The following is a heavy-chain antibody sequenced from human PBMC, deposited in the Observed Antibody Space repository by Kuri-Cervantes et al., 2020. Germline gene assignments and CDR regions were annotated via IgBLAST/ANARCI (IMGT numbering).Heavy chain of an antibody. CDR2: INPNSGGT. V-gene: IGHV1-2*02. CDR3: AREITMVRGGLDY. CDR1: GYIFTAYY. Sequence: ASVKVSCKASGYIFTAYYIHWVRQAPGQGLEWMGWINPNSGGTNYGQNFQGRVTMTRDTSISTTYMELSSLRSDDTAVYYCAREITMVRGGLDYWGQGTLVTVSS. D-gene: IGHD3-10*01. J-gene: IGHJ4*02.